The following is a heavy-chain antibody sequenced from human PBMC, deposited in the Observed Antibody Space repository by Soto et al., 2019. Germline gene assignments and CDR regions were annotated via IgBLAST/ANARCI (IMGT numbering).Heavy chain of an antibody. V-gene: IGHV5-10-1*01. CDR3: ASSSYSSGWSAGSYYYYGMDV. J-gene: IGHJ6*02. CDR1: GYSFTSYW. CDR2: IDPSDSYT. Sequence: LGESLKISCKGSGYSFTSYWISWVRQMPGKGLEWMGRIDPSDSYTNYSPSFQGHVTISADKSISTAYLQWSSLKASDTAMYYCASSSYSSGWSAGSYYYYGMDVWGQGTTVTVS. D-gene: IGHD6-19*01.